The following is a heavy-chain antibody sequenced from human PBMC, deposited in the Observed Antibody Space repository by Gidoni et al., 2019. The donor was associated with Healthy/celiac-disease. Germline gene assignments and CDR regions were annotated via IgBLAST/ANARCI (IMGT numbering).Heavy chain of an antibody. Sequence: EVQLVESGGGLVQPGGSRSLSCAASGFPFSHYWMHWVRQAPGKGLVWVSRINSDGSSTSYADSVKGRFTISRDNAKNTLYLQMNSLRAEDTAVYYCARYMTTVAYDYFDYWGQGTLVTVSS. D-gene: IGHD4-17*01. CDR1: GFPFSHYW. CDR2: INSDGSST. J-gene: IGHJ4*02. V-gene: IGHV3-74*01. CDR3: ARYMTTVAYDYFDY.